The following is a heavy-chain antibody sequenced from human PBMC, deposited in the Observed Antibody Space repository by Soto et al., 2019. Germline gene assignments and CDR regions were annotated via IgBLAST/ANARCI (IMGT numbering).Heavy chain of an antibody. Sequence: QVLLVQSGAEVKKPGSSVKVTCKASGGTFSSYTISWVRQAPGQGLEYMGGIMPIFGTATYTQSFQDRVTITADESKSTVYMELRSLTSDDTAVYYCTRGVTANYMGGDAFEIWGQGTMVTVSS. V-gene: IGHV1-69*01. CDR1: GGTFSSYT. CDR2: IMPIFGTA. D-gene: IGHD3-16*01. CDR3: TRGVTANYMGGDAFEI. J-gene: IGHJ3*02.